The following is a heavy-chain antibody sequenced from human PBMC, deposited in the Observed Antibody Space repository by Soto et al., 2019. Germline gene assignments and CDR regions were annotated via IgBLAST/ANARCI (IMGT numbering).Heavy chain of an antibody. D-gene: IGHD3-10*01. CDR2: IYYTGSV. CDR3: ARGSKTGNLGWFDP. J-gene: IGHJ5*02. V-gene: IGHV4-31*03. CDR1: GASISTGGYY. Sequence: PSETLSLTCTVSGASISTGGYYWTWIRQHPGKGLEWIGYIYYTGSVYYNPSLKSRVTISVDTSKNQFSLKLSSVTAADTAVYYCARGSKTGNLGWFDPWGQGTLVTVSS.